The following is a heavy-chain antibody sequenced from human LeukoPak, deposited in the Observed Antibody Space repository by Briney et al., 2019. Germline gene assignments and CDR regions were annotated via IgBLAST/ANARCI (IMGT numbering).Heavy chain of an antibody. CDR3: ARHVRITMIVAWFDP. D-gene: IGHD3-22*01. CDR2: IYYSGST. V-gene: IGHV4-39*01. CDR1: GGSISSSSYY. Sequence: PSETLSLTCTVSGGSISSSSYYGGWIRQPPGKGLEWIGSIYYSGSTYYNPSLKSRVTISVDTSKNQFYLKLSSVTAADTAVYYCARHVRITMIVAWFDPWGQGTLVTVSS. J-gene: IGHJ5*02.